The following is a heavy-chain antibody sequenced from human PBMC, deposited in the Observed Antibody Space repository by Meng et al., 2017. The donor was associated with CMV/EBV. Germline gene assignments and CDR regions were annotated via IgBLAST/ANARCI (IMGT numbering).Heavy chain of an antibody. CDR3: ARDPLKRSKDYAQGYYYYYGMDV. CDR1: GYTFTSYA. D-gene: IGHD4-17*01. Sequence: SVKVSCKASGYTFTSYAISWVRQAPGQGLEWMGGFIPIFGTANYAQKFQGRVTITTDESTSTAYMELSSLRSEDTAVYYCARDPLKRSKDYAQGYYYYYGMDVWGQGTTVTVSS. CDR2: FIPIFGTA. V-gene: IGHV1-69*05. J-gene: IGHJ6*02.